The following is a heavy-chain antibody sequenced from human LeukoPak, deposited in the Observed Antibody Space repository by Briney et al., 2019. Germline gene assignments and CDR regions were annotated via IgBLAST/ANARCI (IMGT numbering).Heavy chain of an antibody. J-gene: IGHJ4*02. D-gene: IGHD4-23*01. Sequence: SVKVSCKASGGTFSSYAISWVRQAPGQGLEWMGRIIPILGIANYAQKFQGRVTITADKSTSTAYMELSSLRSEDTAVYYCARGPSTGDYGGKGGEFEYWGQGTLVTVSS. CDR1: GGTFSSYA. CDR2: IIPILGIA. CDR3: ARGPSTGDYGGKGGEFEY. V-gene: IGHV1-69*04.